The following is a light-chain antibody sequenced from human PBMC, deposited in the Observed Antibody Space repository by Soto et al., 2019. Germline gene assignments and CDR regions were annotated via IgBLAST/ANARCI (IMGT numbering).Light chain of an antibody. CDR2: ATK. V-gene: IGLV1-40*01. CDR1: SSNIGTAYE. Sequence: QSVLTQPPSVSGAPGQRVTISCTGSSSNIGTAYEVHWYQQLPGAAPTLLIFATKNRPSGVPDRFSGSKSGTSASLAITGLQAEDEADYYCQSYDTSLTAWVFGGGTKVTVL. J-gene: IGLJ3*02. CDR3: QSYDTSLTAWV.